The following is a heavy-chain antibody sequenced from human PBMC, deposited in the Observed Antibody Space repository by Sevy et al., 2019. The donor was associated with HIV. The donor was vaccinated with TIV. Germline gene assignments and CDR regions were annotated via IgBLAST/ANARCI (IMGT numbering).Heavy chain of an antibody. CDR3: ARDRLGITISAEWGGGMDV. CDR1: GFTLSSYG. J-gene: IGHJ6*02. CDR2: IRYDGSNK. Sequence: GGSLRLSCAASGFTLSSYGMHWVRQAPGKGLEWVAVIRYDGSNKYYADSVKGRLTISRENSKNTLYLQMNCLRAEDTAVYYCARDRLGITISAEWGGGMDVWGQGTTVTVSS. D-gene: IGHD3-3*01. V-gene: IGHV3-33*01.